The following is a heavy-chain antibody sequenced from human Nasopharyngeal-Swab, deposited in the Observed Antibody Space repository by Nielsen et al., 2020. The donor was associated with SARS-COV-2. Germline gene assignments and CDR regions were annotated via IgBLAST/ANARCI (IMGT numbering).Heavy chain of an antibody. V-gene: IGHV3-9*01. Sequence: SLKISCAASGFTFDNYAMHWVRQPPGKGLEWGSGITWNSGNKGYAESVQGRFTISRDNARNSLYLQMNSLRAEDTALYYCAKARRTDTYGFESFDYWGQGTLVTVSS. D-gene: IGHD5-18*01. CDR3: AKARRTDTYGFESFDY. J-gene: IGHJ4*02. CDR2: ITWNSGNK. CDR1: GFTFDNYA.